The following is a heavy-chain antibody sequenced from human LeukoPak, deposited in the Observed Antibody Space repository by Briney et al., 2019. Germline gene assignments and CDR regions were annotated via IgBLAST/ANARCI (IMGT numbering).Heavy chain of an antibody. CDR3: AKGGVGPTNWFDP. D-gene: IGHD1-26*01. Sequence: GGSLRLSCAASGFTFSSYAMSWVRQAPGKGLEWDSAISGSGGSTYYADSVKGWFTISRDNSKNTLYLQMNSLRAEDTAVYYCAKGGVGPTNWFDPWGQGTLVTVSS. CDR1: GFTFSSYA. V-gene: IGHV3-23*01. CDR2: ISGSGGST. J-gene: IGHJ5*02.